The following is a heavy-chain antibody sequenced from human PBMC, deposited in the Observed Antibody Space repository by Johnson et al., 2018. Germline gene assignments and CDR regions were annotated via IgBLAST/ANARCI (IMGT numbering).Heavy chain of an antibody. J-gene: IGHJ1*01. V-gene: IGHV3-49*05. Sequence: EVQLVESGGGLVKPGRSLRLSCTASGFTFGDYVMSWFRQAPGKGLEWGRFIRSKAYGGTTEYAASVKGRFTISRDDSKSIAYLQMKRLKTEDTAVYYCTRTHSGGWHGSLAEYVQHWGQGTLVTVSS. D-gene: IGHD6-19*01. CDR3: TRTHSGGWHGSLAEYVQH. CDR1: GFTFGDYV. CDR2: IRSKAYGGTT.